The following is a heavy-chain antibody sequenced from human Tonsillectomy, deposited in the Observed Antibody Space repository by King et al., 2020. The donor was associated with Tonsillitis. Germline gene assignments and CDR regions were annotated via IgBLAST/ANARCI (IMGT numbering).Heavy chain of an antibody. D-gene: IGHD1/OR15-1a*01. J-gene: IGHJ3*01. CDR2: MSPYNGHT. Sequence: QLVQSGAEVKKPGASVKVSCQASGYAFADYGISWVRQAPGQGLEWMGWMSPYNGHTYFSPXFQDRFVMPTETQTNTAYMELRSLRFDDTAVYSCARDTPVTLXAXQQEGWAFDVWGXGTKVTVSS. CDR3: ARDTPVTLXAXQQEGWAFDV. CDR1: GYAFADYG. V-gene: IGHV1-18*04.